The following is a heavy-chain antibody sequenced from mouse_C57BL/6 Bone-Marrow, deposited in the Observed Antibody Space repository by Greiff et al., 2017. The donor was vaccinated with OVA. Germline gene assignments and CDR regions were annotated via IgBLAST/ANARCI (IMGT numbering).Heavy chain of an antibody. V-gene: IGHV1-50*01. D-gene: IGHD2-4*01. J-gene: IGHJ1*03. CDR3: AADYDLYWYFDV. CDR1: GYTFTSYW. Sequence: QVQLKQPGAELVKPGASVKLSCKASGYTFTSYWMQWVKQRPGQGLEWIGEIDPSDSYTNYNQKFKGKATLTVDTSSSTAYMQLSSLTSEDSAVYYCAADYDLYWYFDVWGTGTTVTVSS. CDR2: IDPSDSYT.